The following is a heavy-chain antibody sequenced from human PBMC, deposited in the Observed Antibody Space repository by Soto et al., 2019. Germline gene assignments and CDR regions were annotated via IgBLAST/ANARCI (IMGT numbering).Heavy chain of an antibody. Sequence: TLSPTCTVFGGSISSYYWSWIRQPPGKGLEWIGYIYYSGSTNHNPSLKSRVTISVDTSKNQFSLKLSSVTAAATAVYYCARGESSWFDPWGQGTPVTV. D-gene: IGHD3-10*01. CDR3: ARGESSWFDP. CDR1: GGSISSYY. CDR2: IYYSGST. V-gene: IGHV4-59*01. J-gene: IGHJ5*02.